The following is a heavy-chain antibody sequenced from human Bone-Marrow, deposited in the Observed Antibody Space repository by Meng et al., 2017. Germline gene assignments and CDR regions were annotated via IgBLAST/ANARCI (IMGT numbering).Heavy chain of an antibody. J-gene: IGHJ5*02. CDR1: GDSMSSGTYY. V-gene: IGHV4-61*02. CDR3: AREDGSTSTTNWFDP. D-gene: IGHD1-1*01. CDR2: IYIGGNT. Sequence: LRLSCTVSGDSMSSGTYYWTWIRQPAGKGLEWIGRIYIGGNTDYNPSLKGRVTMSVDTSTNHFSMKLSSVTAADTALYYYAREDGSTSTTNWFDPWGQGVLVTVSS.